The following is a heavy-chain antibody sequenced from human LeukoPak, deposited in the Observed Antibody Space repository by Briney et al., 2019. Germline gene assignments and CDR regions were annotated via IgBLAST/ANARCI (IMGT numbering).Heavy chain of an antibody. CDR1: GFTFSSYS. J-gene: IGHJ3*02. CDR3: ARGGGYSYGYAFDI. CDR2: ITGSSSNV. V-gene: IGHV3-48*01. D-gene: IGHD5-18*01. Sequence: GGSLRLSCAASGFTFSSYSMSWVRQAPGTGLEWVSYITGSSSNVYYADSVKGRFTISRDNAKNSLYLQMNSLRAEDTAVYYCARGGGYSYGYAFDIWGQGTMVTVSS.